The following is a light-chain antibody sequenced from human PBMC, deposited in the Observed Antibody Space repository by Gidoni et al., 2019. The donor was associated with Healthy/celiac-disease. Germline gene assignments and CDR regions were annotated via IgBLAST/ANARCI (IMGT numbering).Light chain of an antibody. CDR3: QQSPST. J-gene: IGKJ2*01. V-gene: IGKV1-39*01. CDR2: AAS. Sequence: DIQMTQSPSSLSASVGDRVTITCRASQSISSYLNWYQQKPGKAPKLLIYAASSLQSGVPSRFSGSGSGTDFTITSRSLQPEDFATCYWQQSPSTFGQGTKLEIK. CDR1: QSISSY.